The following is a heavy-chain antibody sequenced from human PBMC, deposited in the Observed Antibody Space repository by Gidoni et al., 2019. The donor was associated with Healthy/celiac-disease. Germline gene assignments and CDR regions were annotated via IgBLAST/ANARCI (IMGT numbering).Heavy chain of an antibody. Sequence: EVQLVESGGGLVQPGWSLRLSCAASGFTFDDYAMHWVRQAPGKGLEWVSGISWNSGSIGYADSVKGRFTISRDNAKNSLYLQMNSLRAEDTALYYCAKDMYSSGWFDPFDYWGQGTLVTVSS. CDR3: AKDMYSSGWFDPFDY. CDR2: ISWNSGSI. CDR1: GFTFDDYA. V-gene: IGHV3-9*01. D-gene: IGHD6-19*01. J-gene: IGHJ4*02.